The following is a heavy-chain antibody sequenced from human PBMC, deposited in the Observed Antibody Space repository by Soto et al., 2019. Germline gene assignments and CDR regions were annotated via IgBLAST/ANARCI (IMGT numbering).Heavy chain of an antibody. D-gene: IGHD3-22*01. V-gene: IGHV1-69*13. Sequence: ASVKVSCKASGGTFSSYAISWVRQAPGQGLEWMGGIIPIFGTANYAQKFQGRVTITADESTSTAYMELSSLRSEDTAVYYCARDEVDYYYDSSGPIPAYYGMDVWGQGTTVTVSS. CDR1: GGTFSSYA. J-gene: IGHJ6*02. CDR2: IIPIFGTA. CDR3: ARDEVDYYYDSSGPIPAYYGMDV.